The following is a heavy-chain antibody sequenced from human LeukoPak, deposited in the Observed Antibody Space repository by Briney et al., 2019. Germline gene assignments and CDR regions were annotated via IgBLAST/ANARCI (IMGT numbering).Heavy chain of an antibody. J-gene: IGHJ4*02. CDR3: ARQLYDSSGYGVDY. D-gene: IGHD3-22*01. Sequence: SETLSLTCTVSGDSISSYYWNWIRQPPGKGLEWIGYIFYSVNTNYNPSLKSRATISVDTSKNQFSLKLSSVTAADTAVYFCARQLYDSSGYGVDYWGQGTLVTVSS. CDR1: GDSISSYY. V-gene: IGHV4-59*01. CDR2: IFYSVNT.